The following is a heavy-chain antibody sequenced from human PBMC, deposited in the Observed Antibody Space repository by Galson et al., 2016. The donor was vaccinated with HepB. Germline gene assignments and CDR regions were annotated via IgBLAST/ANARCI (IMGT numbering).Heavy chain of an antibody. CDR1: GYTFTTYG. J-gene: IGHJ6*02. Sequence: SCKASGYTFTTYGISWVRQAPGQGLEWLGWISSGNPNYAQKIQGRVTMTTDTSTDTAYMERRSLRSDDTAVYYFARAQSFMVRNFYYFGMDVWGQGTTVTVSS. D-gene: IGHD3-10*01. CDR3: ARAQSFMVRNFYYFGMDV. CDR2: ISSGNP. V-gene: IGHV1-18*01.